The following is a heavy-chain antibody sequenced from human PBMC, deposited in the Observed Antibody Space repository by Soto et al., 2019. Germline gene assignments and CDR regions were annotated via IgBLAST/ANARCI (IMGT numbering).Heavy chain of an antibody. Sequence: SETLSLTCNASGGSITSSGSAWGWIRQSPGKGLEWIGTIDYSGNIYYIPSLKSRITISVDTTKNQISLKLSSVTAADTAVYYCARHIHNQGFEYYFDSWGQGTLVTVSS. CDR3: ARHIHNQGFEYYFDS. CDR2: IDYSGNI. J-gene: IGHJ4*02. CDR1: GGSITSSGSA. D-gene: IGHD1-1*01. V-gene: IGHV4-39*01.